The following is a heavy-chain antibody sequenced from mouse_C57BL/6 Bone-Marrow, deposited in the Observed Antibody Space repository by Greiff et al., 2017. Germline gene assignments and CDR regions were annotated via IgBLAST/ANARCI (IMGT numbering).Heavy chain of an antibody. V-gene: IGHV1-81*01. CDR2: IYPRSGNT. Sequence: QVQLQQSGAELARPGASVKLSCKASGYTFTSYGISWVKQRTGQGLEWIGEIYPRSGNTYYNEKFKGKATLTADKSSSTAYMELRSLTSEDCAVYFCANFYYYGSSYWFAYWGQGTLVTVSA. CDR1: GYTFTSYG. D-gene: IGHD1-1*01. J-gene: IGHJ3*01. CDR3: ANFYYYGSSYWFAY.